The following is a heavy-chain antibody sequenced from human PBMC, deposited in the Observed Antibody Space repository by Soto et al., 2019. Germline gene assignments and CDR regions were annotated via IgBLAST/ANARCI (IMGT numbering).Heavy chain of an antibody. CDR1: GITFSSYW. J-gene: IGHJ4*02. Sequence: EVQLVESGGGLVQPGGSLRLSCAASGITFSSYWMHWVRQAPGKGLVWVSRIKSDGSSTSYADSVKGRFTISRDNAKNTLYLQMNSLRAEDTAVYYCAREACSGGNCFYFGLDYWGQGTLVTVSS. V-gene: IGHV3-74*01. CDR3: AREACSGGNCFYFGLDY. D-gene: IGHD2-15*01. CDR2: IKSDGSST.